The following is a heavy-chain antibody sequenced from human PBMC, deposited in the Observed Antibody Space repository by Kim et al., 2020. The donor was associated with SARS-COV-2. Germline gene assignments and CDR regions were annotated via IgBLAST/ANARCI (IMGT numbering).Heavy chain of an antibody. V-gene: IGHV3-48*04. J-gene: IGHJ4*02. D-gene: IGHD5-18*01. CDR1: GFTFSSYS. Sequence: GGSLRLSCAASGFTFSSYSMNWVRQAPGKGLEWVSYISSSSSTIYYADSVKGRFTISRDNAKNSLYLQMNSLRAEDTAVYYCARDRVTAMPFGDFDYWGQGTLVTVSS. CDR3: ARDRVTAMPFGDFDY. CDR2: ISSSSSTI.